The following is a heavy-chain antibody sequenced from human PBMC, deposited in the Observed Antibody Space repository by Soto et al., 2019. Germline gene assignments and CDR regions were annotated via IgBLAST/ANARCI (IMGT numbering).Heavy chain of an antibody. CDR2: INHSGST. CDR1: GGSFSGYY. J-gene: IGHJ4*02. CDR3: ARMARGIAARPGMAH. Sequence: SETLSLTCAVYGGSFSGYYWSWIRQPPGKELEWIGEINHSGSTNYNPSLKSRVTISVDTSKNQFSLKLSSVTAADTAVYYCARMARGIAARPGMAHWGQGTLVTVSS. V-gene: IGHV4-34*01. D-gene: IGHD6-6*01.